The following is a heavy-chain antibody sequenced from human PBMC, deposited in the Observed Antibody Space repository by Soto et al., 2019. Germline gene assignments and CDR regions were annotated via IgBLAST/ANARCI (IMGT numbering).Heavy chain of an antibody. CDR2: IDPSDSYT. J-gene: IGHJ5*02. V-gene: IGHV5-10-1*01. D-gene: IGHD3-22*01. Sequence: KVSCKASGYTFTSYYMHWVRQMPGKGLEWMGRIDPSDSYTNYSPSFQGHVTISADKSISTAYLQWSSLKASDTAMYYCASNPHYYDSSGYYYGNWFDPWGQGTLVTVSS. CDR3: ASNPHYYDSSGYYYGNWFDP. CDR1: GYTFTSYY.